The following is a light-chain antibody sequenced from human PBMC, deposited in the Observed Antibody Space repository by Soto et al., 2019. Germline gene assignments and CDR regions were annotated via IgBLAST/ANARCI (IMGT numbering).Light chain of an antibody. J-gene: IGKJ2*01. CDR3: QQSYSTPVT. CDR2: AAS. V-gene: IGKV1-39*01. Sequence: DIQMTQSPSSLSASVGDRVTITCLASQSISSYLNWYQHKPGKATKLLIYAASSLQSGVPSRFSGSGSWTDFTLTISSLQPEDFATYYCQQSYSTPVTFGQGTKLEIK. CDR1: QSISSY.